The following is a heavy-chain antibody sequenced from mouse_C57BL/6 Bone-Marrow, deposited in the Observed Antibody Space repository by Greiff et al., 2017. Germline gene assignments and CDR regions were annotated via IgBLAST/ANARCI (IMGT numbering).Heavy chain of an antibody. CDR2: IYPGDGDT. Sequence: VQVVESGAELVKPGASVKISCKASGYAFSSYWMNWVKQRPGKGLEWIGQIYPGDGDTNYNGKFKGKATLTADKSSSTAYMQLSSLTSEDSAVYFCASVVATPYYAMDYWGQGTSVTVSS. CDR1: GYAFSSYW. V-gene: IGHV1-80*01. J-gene: IGHJ4*01. CDR3: ASVVATPYYAMDY. D-gene: IGHD1-1*01.